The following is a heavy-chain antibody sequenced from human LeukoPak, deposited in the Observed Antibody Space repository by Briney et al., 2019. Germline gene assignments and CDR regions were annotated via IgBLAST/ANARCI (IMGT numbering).Heavy chain of an antibody. J-gene: IGHJ6*02. CDR2: IYYSGST. Sequence: PSETLSLTCTVSGGSISSGGYYWSWIRQHPGKGLEWIGYIYYSGSTYYNPSLKSRVTISVDTSKNQFSLKLSSVTAADTAVYYCARGDRSSYKNYYYYGMDVWGQGTTVTVSS. CDR1: GGSISSGGYY. V-gene: IGHV4-31*03. D-gene: IGHD1-1*01. CDR3: ARGDRSSYKNYYYYGMDV.